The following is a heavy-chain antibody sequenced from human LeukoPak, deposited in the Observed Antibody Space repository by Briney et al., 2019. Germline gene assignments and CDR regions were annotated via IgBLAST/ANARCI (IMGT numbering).Heavy chain of an antibody. J-gene: IGHJ3*02. CDR2: INPNSGGT. Sequence: ASVKVSCKASGYTFTGYYMHWVRQAPGQGDEWMGWINPNSGGTNYAQKFQGRVTMTRDTSISTAYMELSRLRSDDTALYHCASGRWEPYDAFDIWGQGTMVTVSS. CDR3: ASGRWEPYDAFDI. CDR1: GYTFTGYY. V-gene: IGHV1-2*02. D-gene: IGHD1-26*01.